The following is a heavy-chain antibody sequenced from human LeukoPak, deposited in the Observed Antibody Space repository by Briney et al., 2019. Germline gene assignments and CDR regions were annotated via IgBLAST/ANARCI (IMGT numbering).Heavy chain of an antibody. CDR1: GYTFTGYY. CDR2: INPNSGGT. CDR3: ARVIAAAGTWWFDP. Sequence: ASVKVSRKASGYTFTGYYMHWVRQAPGQGLEWMGWINPNSGGTNYAQKFQGRVTMTRDTSISTAYMELSRLRSDDTAVYYCARVIAAAGTWWFDPWGQGTLVTVSS. J-gene: IGHJ5*02. D-gene: IGHD6-13*01. V-gene: IGHV1-2*02.